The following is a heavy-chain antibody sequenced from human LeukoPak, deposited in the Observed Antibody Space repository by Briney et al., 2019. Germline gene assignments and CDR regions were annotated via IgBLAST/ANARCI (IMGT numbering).Heavy chain of an antibody. Sequence: TRGSPRVSSAEPLFTSDDSTMYSGRQAPRKGLEWVSGIRWDSGSIGYEDSVNGRFTISRDNAKNSLYLQMNSLRAEDTALYYCAKMAVAGPGVDYWGQGTLVTVSS. V-gene: IGHV3-9*02. CDR2: IRWDSGSI. J-gene: IGHJ4*02. D-gene: IGHD6-19*01. CDR1: LFTSDDST. CDR3: AKMAVAGPGVDY.